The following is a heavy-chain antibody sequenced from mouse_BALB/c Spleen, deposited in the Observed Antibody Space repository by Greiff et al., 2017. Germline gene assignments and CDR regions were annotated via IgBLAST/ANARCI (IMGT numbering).Heavy chain of an antibody. J-gene: IGHJ4*01. D-gene: IGHD2-14*01. CDR3: ARGGVRQDYYAMDS. CDR1: GYTFTNYW. V-gene: IGHV1-63*02. CDR2: IYPGGGYT. Sequence: VQLQQSGTVLARPGASVKISCKASGYTFTNYWLGWVKQRPGHGLEWIGDIYPGGGYTNYNEKFKGKATLTADTSSSTAYMQLSSLTSEDSAVYFCARGGVRQDYYAMDSWGQGTSVTVSS.